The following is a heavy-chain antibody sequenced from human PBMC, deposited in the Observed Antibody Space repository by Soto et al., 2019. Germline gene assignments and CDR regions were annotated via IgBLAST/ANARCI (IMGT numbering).Heavy chain of an antibody. D-gene: IGHD2-8*01. CDR2: ISGSGGST. CDR3: ANRYCTNGVCYEYFQH. V-gene: IGHV3-23*01. J-gene: IGHJ1*01. Sequence: GGSLRLSCAASGFTFSSYAMSWVRQAPGKGLEWVSAISGSGGSTYYADSVKGRFTISRDNSKNTLYLQMNSLRAEDTAVYYCANRYCTNGVCYEYFQHWGQGTLVTVSS. CDR1: GFTFSSYA.